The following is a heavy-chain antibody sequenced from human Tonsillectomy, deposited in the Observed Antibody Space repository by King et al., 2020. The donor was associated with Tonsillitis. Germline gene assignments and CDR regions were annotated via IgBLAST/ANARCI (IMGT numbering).Heavy chain of an antibody. V-gene: IGHV3-11*01. CDR1: GFIFNDYY. J-gene: IGHJ6*02. CDR2: ISGSGTTM. CDR3: ARRISYYYAMDV. D-gene: IGHD3-3*02. Sequence: VQLVESGGGLVKPGGSLRLSCAVSGFIFNDYYMTWIRQAPGKGLEWVSHISGSGTTMYYADSVKGRFTISRDNAKNSLYLQMNSLRAEDTAVYYCARRISYYYAMDVWGQGTTVTVSS.